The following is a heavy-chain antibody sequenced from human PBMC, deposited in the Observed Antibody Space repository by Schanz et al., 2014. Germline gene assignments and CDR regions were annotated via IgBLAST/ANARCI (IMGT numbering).Heavy chain of an antibody. CDR3: ARDAADFYDILTEEDY. Sequence: QIQLVQSGPEVKKPGATVKVSCKASGYTFTSYGISWVRQAPGQRLEWMGWINTGSGDTKYSQNFQGRVTITRDTSASTAYMELSSLRSDDTAVYYCARDAADFYDILTEEDYWGQGTLVTVSS. V-gene: IGHV1-18*01. CDR2: INTGSGDT. J-gene: IGHJ4*02. D-gene: IGHD3-9*01. CDR1: GYTFTSYG.